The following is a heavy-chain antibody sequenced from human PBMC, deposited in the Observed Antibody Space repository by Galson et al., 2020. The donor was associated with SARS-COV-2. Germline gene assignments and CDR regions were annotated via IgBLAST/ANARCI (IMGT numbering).Heavy chain of an antibody. CDR1: GFTLSTYG. CDR3: ARGPPASHRYGPLFLDS. J-gene: IGHJ5*01. V-gene: IGHV3-30*02. Sequence: GGSLRLSCATSGFTLSTYGMHWVRQAPGKGLEWVACIRHDGTYNYYGDSVKGRCTISRDNSKNTLYLQMNSLRGEDTAVYYCARGPPASHRYGPLFLDSWGHGTLLPVSS. CDR2: IRHDGTYN. D-gene: IGHD3-16*02.